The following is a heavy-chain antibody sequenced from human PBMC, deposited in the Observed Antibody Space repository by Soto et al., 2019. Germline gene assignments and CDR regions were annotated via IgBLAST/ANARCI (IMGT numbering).Heavy chain of an antibody. V-gene: IGHV3-48*01. CDR2: ISTGSNSI. J-gene: IGHJ3*02. Sequence: GGSLRLSCAVSGFTFINSSMHWILKAPEKGLEWVAYISTGSNSIYYADSVKGRFTISRDNFKNTLYLQMNSLRADDTAVYYCAKNSGVDAFDIWGQGTMVTVSS. CDR1: GFTFINSS. CDR3: AKNSGVDAFDI.